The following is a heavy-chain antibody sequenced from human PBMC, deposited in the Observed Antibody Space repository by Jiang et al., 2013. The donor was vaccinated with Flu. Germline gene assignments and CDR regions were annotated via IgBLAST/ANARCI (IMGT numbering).Heavy chain of an antibody. V-gene: IGHV3-23*04. CDR2: MSGSGAYT. J-gene: IGHJ4*02. CDR3: AKCPSFSYGSCQYYFDF. CDR1: GFSFSDYA. Sequence: VQLVESGGGLVQPGGSLRLSCAASGFSFSDYAMGWVRQAPGKGLEWVSIMSGSGAYTFSADSVKGRLTISRDNFGNTLYLEMNSLRVEDTAVYYCAKCPSFSYGSCQYYFDFWGQG. D-gene: IGHD5-18*01.